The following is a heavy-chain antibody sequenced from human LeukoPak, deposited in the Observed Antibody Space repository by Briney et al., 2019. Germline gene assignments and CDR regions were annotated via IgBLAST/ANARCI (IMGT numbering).Heavy chain of an antibody. V-gene: IGHV3-30*04. CDR1: GFTFSSYA. CDR3: ARHLTGYCSGGSCYPLVFDY. D-gene: IGHD2-15*01. Sequence: GGSLRLSCAASGFTFSSYAMHWVRQAPGKGLEWVAVISYDGSNKYYADSVKGRFTISRDNSKNTLYLQMNSLRAEDTAVYYCARHLTGYCSGGSCYPLVFDYWGQGTLVTVSS. J-gene: IGHJ4*02. CDR2: ISYDGSNK.